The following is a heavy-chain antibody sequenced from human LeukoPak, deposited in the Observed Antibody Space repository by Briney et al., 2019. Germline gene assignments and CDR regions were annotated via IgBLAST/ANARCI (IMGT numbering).Heavy chain of an antibody. CDR2: IYYSGST. CDR3: ARGFPAARFDY. J-gene: IGHJ4*02. CDR1: GGSISNYY. Sequence: SETLSLTCSVSGGSISNYYWSRIRQPPGKGLEWIGYIYYSGSTNYNPSLKSRVTISVDTSKNQFSLKLSSVTAADTAVYYCARGFPAARFDYWGQGTLVTVSS. V-gene: IGHV4-59*01. D-gene: IGHD6-6*01.